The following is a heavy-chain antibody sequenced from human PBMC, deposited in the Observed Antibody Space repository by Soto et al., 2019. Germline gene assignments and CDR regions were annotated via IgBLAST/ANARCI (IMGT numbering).Heavy chain of an antibody. CDR3: ARAGILSYDILTGYYVSYYYYYMDV. Sequence: ASVKVSCKASGYTFTSYDINWVRQATGQGLEWMGWMNPNSGSTGYAQKFQGRVTMTRNTSISTAYMELSSLRSEDTAVYYCARAGILSYDILTGYYVSYYYYYMDVWGKGTTVTVSS. J-gene: IGHJ6*03. V-gene: IGHV1-8*01. CDR1: GYTFTSYD. D-gene: IGHD3-9*01. CDR2: MNPNSGST.